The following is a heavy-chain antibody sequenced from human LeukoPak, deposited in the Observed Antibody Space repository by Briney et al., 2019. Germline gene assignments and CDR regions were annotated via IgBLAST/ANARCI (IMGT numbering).Heavy chain of an antibody. CDR2: ISGSGGST. V-gene: IGHV3-23*01. J-gene: IGHJ4*02. CDR1: GFTFSSYV. Sequence: GGSLRLSCAASGFTFSSYVMSWVRQAPGKGLEWVSAISGSGGSTYYADSVKGRFTISRDNSKNTLYLQMNSLRAEDTAVYYCAKDQVITFGGVIEIYYFDYWGQGTLVTVSS. CDR3: AKDQVITFGGVIEIYYFDY. D-gene: IGHD3-16*02.